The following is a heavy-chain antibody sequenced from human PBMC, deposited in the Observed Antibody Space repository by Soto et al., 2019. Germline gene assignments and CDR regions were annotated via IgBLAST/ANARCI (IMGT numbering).Heavy chain of an antibody. CDR1: GGSISSGNYY. J-gene: IGHJ4*02. Sequence: SETLSLTCTVSGGSISSGNYYWSWIRQPPGKGLEWIGFISYRGSAYYNPSLKSRVTISVDTSKNQFSLNLSFVTAADTAVYYCATMGTPATGLYYFDYWGQGTLVTVSS. CDR3: ATMGTPATGLYYFDY. D-gene: IGHD2-15*01. CDR2: ISYRGSA. V-gene: IGHV4-30-4*01.